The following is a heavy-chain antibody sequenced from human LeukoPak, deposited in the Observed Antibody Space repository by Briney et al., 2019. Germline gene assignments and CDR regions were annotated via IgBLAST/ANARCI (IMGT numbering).Heavy chain of an antibody. CDR3: AKVGGQWPARSAHFDY. Sequence: PGGSLRLSCAASGFTFSSYGMHWVRQAPGKGLEWVAVISYDGSNKYYADSVKGRFTISRDNSKNTLYLQMNSLRAEDTAVYYCAKVGGQWPARSAHFDYWGQGTLVTVSS. D-gene: IGHD6-19*01. CDR2: ISYDGSNK. J-gene: IGHJ4*02. CDR1: GFTFSSYG. V-gene: IGHV3-30*18.